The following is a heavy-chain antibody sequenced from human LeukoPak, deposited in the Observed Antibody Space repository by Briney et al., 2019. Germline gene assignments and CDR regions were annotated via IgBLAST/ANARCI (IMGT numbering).Heavy chain of an antibody. D-gene: IGHD4-17*01. J-gene: IGHJ4*02. CDR3: VRESTVTIGFDY. CDR1: GGTFSSYA. CDR2: IIPIFGTA. V-gene: IGHV1-69*05. Sequence: SVKVSCKASGGTFSSYAISWVRQAPGQGLEWMGGIIPIFGTANYAQKFQGRVTITTDESTSTAYMELSSLRSEDTAVYYCVRESTVTIGFDYWGQGTLVTVSS.